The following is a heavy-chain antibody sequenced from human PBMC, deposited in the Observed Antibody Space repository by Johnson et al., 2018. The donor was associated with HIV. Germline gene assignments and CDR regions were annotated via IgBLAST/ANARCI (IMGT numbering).Heavy chain of an antibody. Sequence: QLVESGGGVVRPGGSLRLSCAASGFTFGDYGMSWVRQAPGKGLEWVSLINWDGDSTYYADSVKGRFTISRDNSKNSLYLQMNSLRAEDTALYYCAREAGSGSYSPWRPDAFDIWGQGTMVTVSS. CDR2: INWDGDST. CDR1: GFTFGDYG. CDR3: AREAGSGSYSPWRPDAFDI. D-gene: IGHD3-10*01. J-gene: IGHJ3*02. V-gene: IGHV3-43D*03.